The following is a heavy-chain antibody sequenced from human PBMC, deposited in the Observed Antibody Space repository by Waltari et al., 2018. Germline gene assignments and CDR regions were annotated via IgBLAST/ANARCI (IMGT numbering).Heavy chain of an antibody. CDR3: ARDQGFGTADYYGMDV. V-gene: IGHV4-39*07. J-gene: IGHJ6*02. CDR2: IYYSGST. CDR1: GGSISSSSYS. D-gene: IGHD1-1*01. Sequence: QLQLQESGPGLVKPSETLSLTCTVSGGSISSSSYSWGWIRQPPGKGLEWIGSIYYSGSTYYNPSLKSRVTISVDTSKNQFSLKLSSVTAADTAVYYCARDQGFGTADYYGMDVWGQGTTVTVSS.